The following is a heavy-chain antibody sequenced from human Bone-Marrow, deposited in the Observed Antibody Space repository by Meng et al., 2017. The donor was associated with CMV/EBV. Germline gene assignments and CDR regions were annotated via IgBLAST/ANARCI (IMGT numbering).Heavy chain of an antibody. CDR3: AGSTVVNVGGF. CDR2: TYSGGDT. J-gene: IGHJ4*02. Sequence: GGSLRLSCAPSGFSVSSNYMSWVRQAPGKGLEWVSITYSGGDTYYADSVKGRFTISRDSSKNTVYLQMNSLTPEDTAVYYCAGSTVVNVGGFWGRGSLVTVYS. CDR1: GFSVSSNY. V-gene: IGHV3-66*02. D-gene: IGHD4-23*01.